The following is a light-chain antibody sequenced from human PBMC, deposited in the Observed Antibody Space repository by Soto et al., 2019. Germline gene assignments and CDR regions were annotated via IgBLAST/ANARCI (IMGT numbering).Light chain of an antibody. Sequence: EIVLTQAPGTLSLSPGERATLSCRASQSVSSSYLAWYQQKPGQAPRLLIYGASSRATDIPDRFSGSGSGTDFTLTISRLEPEDFAVYYCQQYGSSQWTFGQGTKVDIK. J-gene: IGKJ1*01. CDR2: GAS. V-gene: IGKV3-20*01. CDR1: QSVSSSY. CDR3: QQYGSSQWT.